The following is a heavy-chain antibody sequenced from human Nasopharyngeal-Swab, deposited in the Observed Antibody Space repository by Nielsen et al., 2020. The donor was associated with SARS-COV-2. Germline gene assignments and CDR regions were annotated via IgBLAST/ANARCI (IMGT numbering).Heavy chain of an antibody. Sequence: VSVKVSCKASGYTFTSYGISWVRQAPGQGLEWMGWISAYNGNTNYAQKLQGRVTMTTDTSTSTAYMELRSLRSDDTAVYYCARDPADKLLWFGEPWDYWGQGTLVTVSS. CDR2: ISAYNGNT. CDR3: ARDPADKLLWFGEPWDY. V-gene: IGHV1-18*04. CDR1: GYTFTSYG. D-gene: IGHD3-10*01. J-gene: IGHJ4*02.